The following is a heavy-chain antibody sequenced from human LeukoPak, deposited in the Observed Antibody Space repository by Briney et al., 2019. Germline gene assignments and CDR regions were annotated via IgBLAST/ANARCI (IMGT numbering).Heavy chain of an antibody. V-gene: IGHV3-23*01. CDR3: AKGGPWGRFGELLHNYYYYGMDV. CDR1: GFTFSSYA. CDR2: ISGSGGST. J-gene: IGHJ6*02. D-gene: IGHD3-10*01. Sequence: GGSLRLSCAASGFTFSSYAMSWVRQARGKGLEWVSAISGSGGSTYYADSVKGRFTISRDNSKNTLYLQMNRLRAEDTAVYYCAKGGPWGRFGELLHNYYYYGMDVWGQGTTVTVSS.